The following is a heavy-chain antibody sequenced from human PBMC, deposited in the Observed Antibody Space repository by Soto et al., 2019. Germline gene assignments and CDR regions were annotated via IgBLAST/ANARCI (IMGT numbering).Heavy chain of an antibody. CDR2: IYSGGST. CDR3: ARDRVSGFYYYYGMDV. V-gene: IGHV3-53*01. J-gene: IGHJ6*02. Sequence: LRLSCAASGFTVSSNHMSWVRQAPGKGLEWVSVIYSGGSTYYADSVKGRFTISRDNSKNTLYLQMSSLRAEDTAVYYCARDRVSGFYYYYGMDVWGQGTTVTVSS. D-gene: IGHD3-10*01. CDR1: GFTVSSNH.